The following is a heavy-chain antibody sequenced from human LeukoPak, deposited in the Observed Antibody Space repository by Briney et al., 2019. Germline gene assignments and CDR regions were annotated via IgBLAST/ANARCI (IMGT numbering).Heavy chain of an antibody. CDR1: GGSISSGSYY. CDR2: IYTSGST. CDR3: ARSLWYSDAFDI. V-gene: IGHV4-61*02. D-gene: IGHD6-13*01. J-gene: IGHJ3*02. Sequence: PSETLSLTCTVSGGSISSGSYYWSWIRQPAGKGLEWIGRIYTSGSTNYNPSLKSRVTTSVDTSKNQFSLKLSSVTAADTAVYYCARSLWYSDAFDIWGQGTMVTVSS.